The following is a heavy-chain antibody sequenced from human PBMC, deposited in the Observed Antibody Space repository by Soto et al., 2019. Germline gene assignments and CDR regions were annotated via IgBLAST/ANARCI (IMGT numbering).Heavy chain of an antibody. CDR3: ATSRGEDYGDYYGYFDY. D-gene: IGHD4-17*01. J-gene: IGHJ4*02. CDR2: FDPEDGET. Sequence: KNEGASVKVSCKVSGYTLTELSMHWVRQAPGKGLEWMGGFDPEDGETIYAQKFQGRVTMTEDTSTDSAYMELSSLRSEDTAVYYFATSRGEDYGDYYGYFDYWGQGTLVTVSS. CDR1: GYTLTELS. V-gene: IGHV1-24*01.